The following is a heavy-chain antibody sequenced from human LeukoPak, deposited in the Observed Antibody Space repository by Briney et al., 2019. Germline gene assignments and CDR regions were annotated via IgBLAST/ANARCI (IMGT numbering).Heavy chain of an antibody. CDR3: AKGGARPTGYYYYMDV. CDR2: IYSGGST. V-gene: IGHV3-66*01. Sequence: GGSLRLSCAASEFSVGSNYMTWVRQAPGKGLEWVSLIYSGGSTYYADSVKGRFTISRDNSKNTLYLQMNSLRAEDTAVYYCAKGGARPTGYYYYMDVWGKGTTVTVSS. CDR1: EFSVGSNY. J-gene: IGHJ6*03.